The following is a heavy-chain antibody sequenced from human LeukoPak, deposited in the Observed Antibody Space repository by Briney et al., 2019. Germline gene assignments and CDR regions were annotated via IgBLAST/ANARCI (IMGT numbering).Heavy chain of an antibody. CDR2: VFHSGST. V-gene: IGHV4-4*02. CDR1: GGSISSTKW. D-gene: IGHD3-22*01. CDR3: ARVGYYDTTNHYFDY. J-gene: IGHJ4*02. Sequence: SETLSLTCAVSGGSISSTKWWSWVRQPPRKGLEWIGEVFHSGSTKYNPSLKSRVSISIDTSKNQFSLKLSSVTAADTAVYFCARVGYYDTTNHYFDYWGQGTLVTVSS.